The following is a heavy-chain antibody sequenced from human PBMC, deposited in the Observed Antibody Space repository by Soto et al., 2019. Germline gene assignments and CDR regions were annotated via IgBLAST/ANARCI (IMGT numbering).Heavy chain of an antibody. D-gene: IGHD3-22*01. Sequence: EVQLVESGGGLVKPGGSLRLSCAASVFTFSSYSINWVLQAPGKGLEWVSSIRSSSSYIYYADSVKGLFTSSTDNPKNSLYLQMNSLRAEATAMYYCARPTYYYDRRGYDFPHWGQGTLVTVSS. V-gene: IGHV3-21*01. CDR1: VFTFSSYS. J-gene: IGHJ1*01. CDR3: ARPTYYYDRRGYDFPH. CDR2: IRSSSSYI.